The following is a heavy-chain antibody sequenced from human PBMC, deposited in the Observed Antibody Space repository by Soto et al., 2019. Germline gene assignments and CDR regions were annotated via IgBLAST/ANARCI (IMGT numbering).Heavy chain of an antibody. CDR3: AHRHSGWYRDNWFDP. D-gene: IGHD6-19*01. V-gene: IGHV2-5*02. Sequence: QITLKESGPTLVKPTQTLTLTCTFSGFSLTTSGVGVGWIRQPPGKALEWLALIYWDDDKRYSPSLKSRLTITKDTSKNQVVLTMTNMDPVDTATYYCAHRHSGWYRDNWFDPWGQGTPVTVSS. J-gene: IGHJ5*02. CDR2: IYWDDDK. CDR1: GFSLTTSGVG.